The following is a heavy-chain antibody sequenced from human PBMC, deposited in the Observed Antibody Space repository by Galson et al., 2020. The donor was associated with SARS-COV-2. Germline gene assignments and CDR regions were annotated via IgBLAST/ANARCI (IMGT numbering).Heavy chain of an antibody. V-gene: IGHV4-30-4*01. J-gene: IGHJ4*02. D-gene: IGHD5-18*01. CDR2: IYYSGST. Sequence: SETLSLTCTVSGGSIRSGDYYWSWIRQPPGKGLEWLGYIYYSGSTYYNPSLKSRVTISVDTSKNQFSLKLSSVTAADTAVYYCATSVDTAMVIVGSFDYWGQGTLVTVSS. CDR1: GGSIRSGDYY. CDR3: ATSVDTAMVIVGSFDY.